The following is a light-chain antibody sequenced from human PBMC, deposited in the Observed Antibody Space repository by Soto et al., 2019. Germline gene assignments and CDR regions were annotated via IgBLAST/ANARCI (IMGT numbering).Light chain of an antibody. Sequence: QSVLTQPASVSGSPGQSITISCTGTSSDVGTYKLVSWYQHHPGKAPKLMIYEGIKRPSGVSNRFSGSKSGNTASLTISGLQAEDEVDYYCCSYAGSNSYVFGTGTKVTVL. CDR2: EGI. CDR3: CSYAGSNSYV. CDR1: SSDVGTYKL. J-gene: IGLJ1*01. V-gene: IGLV2-23*01.